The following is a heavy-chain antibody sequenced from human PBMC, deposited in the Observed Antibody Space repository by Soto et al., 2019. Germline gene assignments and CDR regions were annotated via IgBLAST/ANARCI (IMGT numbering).Heavy chain of an antibody. CDR3: ARDRIAADATEVAFDF. V-gene: IGHV4-31*03. CDR2: IYYSGTT. D-gene: IGHD6-13*01. Sequence: PSETLSLTCTVSGGSISSGGYYWSWIRQHPGKGLEWIGYIYYSGTTYYNPSLKSRVTISVDTSKNQFSLKLSSVTAADTAVYYCARDRIAADATEVAFDFWGQGTMVTVSS. CDR1: GGSISSGGYY. J-gene: IGHJ3*01.